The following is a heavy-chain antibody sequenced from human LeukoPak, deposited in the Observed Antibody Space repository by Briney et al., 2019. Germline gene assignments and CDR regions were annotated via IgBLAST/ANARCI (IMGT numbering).Heavy chain of an antibody. V-gene: IGHV4-34*01. CDR1: GGSLSGYY. CDR2: VNHSGST. D-gene: IGHD2-2*01. J-gene: IGHJ4*02. Sequence: PSETLSLTCAVYGGSLSGYYWSWIRQPPGKELEWIGEVNHSGSTNYNPSLKSRVTISVDTSKNQFSLKLSSVTAADTAVYYCARRGCSSTSCYAFDYWGQGTLVTVSS. CDR3: ARRGCSSTSCYAFDY.